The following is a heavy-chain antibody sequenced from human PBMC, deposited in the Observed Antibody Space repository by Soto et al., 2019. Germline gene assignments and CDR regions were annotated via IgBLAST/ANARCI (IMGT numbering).Heavy chain of an antibody. CDR3: ARQGDYRIVDY. CDR2: ISSSSSTI. D-gene: IGHD4-17*01. J-gene: IGHJ4*02. Sequence: GGSLRLSCAASGFTFSSYSMNWVRQAPGKGLEWVSYISSSSSTIYYADSVKGRFTISRDNAKNSLYLQMNSLRVEDTAVYYCARQGDYRIVDYWGQGTLVTAPQ. CDR1: GFTFSSYS. V-gene: IGHV3-48*01.